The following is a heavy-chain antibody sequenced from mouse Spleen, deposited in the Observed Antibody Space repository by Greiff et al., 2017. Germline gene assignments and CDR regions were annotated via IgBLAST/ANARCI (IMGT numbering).Heavy chain of an antibody. CDR3: ARDYYYGSTWFAY. V-gene: IGHV2-9*02. CDR1: GFSLTSYG. D-gene: IGHD1-1*01. CDR2: IWAGGST. J-gene: IGHJ3*01. Sequence: QVQLKESGPGLVAPSQSLSITCTVSGFSLTSYGVHWVRQPPGKGLEWLGVIWAGGSTNYNSALMSRLSISKDNSKSQVFLKMNSLQTDDTAMYYCARDYYYGSTWFAYWGQGTLVTVSA.